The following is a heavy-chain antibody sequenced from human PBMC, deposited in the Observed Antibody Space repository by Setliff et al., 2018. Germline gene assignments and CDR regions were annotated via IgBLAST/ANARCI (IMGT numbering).Heavy chain of an antibody. Sequence: PSETLSLTCSVSGASITSGGFYWTWIRQPAGKGLERIGYISPSGSTTYNPSVKSRVTISLDTSKNHFSLKLDSVTAADTALYYCARSPSSGAYWNPRPFYSDYWARGTLVTVSS. CDR3: ARSPSSGAYWNPRPFYSDY. J-gene: IGHJ4*02. CDR2: ISPSGST. CDR1: GASITSGGFY. D-gene: IGHD1-26*01. V-gene: IGHV4-61*09.